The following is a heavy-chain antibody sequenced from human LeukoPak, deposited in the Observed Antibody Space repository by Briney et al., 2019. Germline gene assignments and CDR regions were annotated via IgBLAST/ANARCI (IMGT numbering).Heavy chain of an antibody. CDR1: GVSISSYY. Sequence: SETLSLTCTVSGVSISSYYWSWIRQPPGRGLEWIGYIYYSGTTNYNPSLKSRVTISQDTSKSQLSLKLSSVAAADTAVYYCARDHRNYDILTGYYYYYYGMDVWGQGTTVTVSS. CDR2: IYYSGTT. J-gene: IGHJ6*01. D-gene: IGHD3-9*01. V-gene: IGHV4-59*01. CDR3: ARDHRNYDILTGYYYYYYGMDV.